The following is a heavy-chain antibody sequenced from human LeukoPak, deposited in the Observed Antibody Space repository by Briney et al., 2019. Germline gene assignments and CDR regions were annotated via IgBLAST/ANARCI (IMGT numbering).Heavy chain of an antibody. CDR2: IKSQKDGGTT. D-gene: IGHD6-19*01. Sequence: GGSLRLSCAASGFTFSSYSMNWVRQAPGKGLEWVGRIKSQKDGGTTDYAAPVKGRFTISRYDSKNTLDLEMTSLKTEDTAVYYCTTMVDSSGWHHYYMDVWGKGTTVTISS. CDR3: TTMVDSSGWHHYYMDV. V-gene: IGHV3-15*01. J-gene: IGHJ6*03. CDR1: GFTFSSYS.